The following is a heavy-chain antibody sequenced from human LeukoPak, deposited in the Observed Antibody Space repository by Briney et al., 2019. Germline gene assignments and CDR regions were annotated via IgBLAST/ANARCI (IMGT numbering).Heavy chain of an antibody. D-gene: IGHD4-17*01. J-gene: IGHJ5*02. CDR3: ARLGTTNWFDP. Sequence: SETLSLTCTVSGGSISSGDYYWSWIRQPPGKGLEWIGYIYYSGSTNYNPSLKSRVTISVDTSKNQFSLKLSSVTAADTAVYYCARLGTTNWFDPWGQGTLVTVSS. CDR1: GGSISSGDYY. V-gene: IGHV4-61*08. CDR2: IYYSGST.